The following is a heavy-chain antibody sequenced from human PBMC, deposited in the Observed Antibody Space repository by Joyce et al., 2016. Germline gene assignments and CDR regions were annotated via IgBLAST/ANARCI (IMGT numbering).Heavy chain of an antibody. CDR2: IYNSEAT. D-gene: IGHD3-10*01. Sequence: HLQESGPGLVKPSETLSLTCTISGDSFSDTSYYWSWIRQPTGKGLEWLGFIYNSEATHYNPSLGGRVSISAGAAKKQFSLRLTSVTSADTAVYYCATSLPSRVGGFQFFGLDVWGQGTTVIVS. V-gene: IGHV4-61*01. J-gene: IGHJ6*02. CDR1: GDSFSDTSYY. CDR3: ATSLPSRVGGFQFFGLDV.